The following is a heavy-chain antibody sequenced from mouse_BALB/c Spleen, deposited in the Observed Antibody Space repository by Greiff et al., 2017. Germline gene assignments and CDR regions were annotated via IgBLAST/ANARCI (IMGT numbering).Heavy chain of an antibody. CDR3: ARSGIHYYGPYAMDY. CDR1: GFTFSSFG. J-gene: IGHJ4*01. D-gene: IGHD1-2*01. Sequence: EVQRVESGGGLVQPGGSRKLSCAASGFTFSSFGMHWVRQAPEKGLEWVAYISSGSSTIYYADTVKGRFTISRDNPKNTLFLQMTSLRSEDTAMYYCARSGIHYYGPYAMDYWGQGTSVTVSS. V-gene: IGHV5-17*02. CDR2: ISSGSSTI.